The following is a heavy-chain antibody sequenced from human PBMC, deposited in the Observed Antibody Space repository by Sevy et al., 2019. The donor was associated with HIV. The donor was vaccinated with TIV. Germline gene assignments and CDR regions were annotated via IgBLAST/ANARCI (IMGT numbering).Heavy chain of an antibody. J-gene: IGHJ6*02. CDR2: IYPGDSDT. V-gene: IGHV5-51*01. Sequence: GESLKISCKASGYRFTDYWIGWVRQMPGKGLEWIGIIYPGDSDTTYSPSFQAQVTISVDKSINTAYLQWSSLKASDTAIFYCARGARSTLPSYYYYPMDVWGQGTTVTVSS. D-gene: IGHD1-1*01. CDR3: ARGARSTLPSYYYYPMDV. CDR1: GYRFTDYW.